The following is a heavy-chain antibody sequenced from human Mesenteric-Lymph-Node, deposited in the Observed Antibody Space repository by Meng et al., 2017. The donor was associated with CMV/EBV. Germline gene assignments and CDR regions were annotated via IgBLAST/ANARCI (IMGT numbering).Heavy chain of an antibody. J-gene: IGHJ4*02. CDR2: ISGSGDST. CDR1: GFTVSSSY. V-gene: IGHV3-23*01. Sequence: SCAASGFTVSSSYMSWVRQAPGKGLEWVSVISGSGDSTYYADSVKGRFSISRDNFKNTLSLQMNRLRAEDRALYFCAKVRGSSYDFDYWGQGTLVTVSS. CDR3: AKVRGSSYDFDY. D-gene: IGHD3-10*01.